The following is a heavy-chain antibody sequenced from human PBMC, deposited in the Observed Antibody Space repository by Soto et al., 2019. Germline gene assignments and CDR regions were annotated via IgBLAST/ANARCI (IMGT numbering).Heavy chain of an antibody. CDR3: TTEIRVSNDFYGMDV. Sequence: PGGSLRLSCSASGFIFDDFAMYWVRQSPGKGLGWVSGISRNSGTIDYADSVKGRFTISRDNAQNSLFLQMNSLRPEDTAVYYCTTEIRVSNDFYGMDVWGQGTTVTVSS. CDR2: ISRNSGTI. V-gene: IGHV3-9*01. D-gene: IGHD6-13*01. J-gene: IGHJ6*02. CDR1: GFIFDDFA.